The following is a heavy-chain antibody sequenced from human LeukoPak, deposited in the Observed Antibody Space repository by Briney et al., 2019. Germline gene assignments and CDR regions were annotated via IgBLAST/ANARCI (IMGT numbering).Heavy chain of an antibody. J-gene: IGHJ4*02. CDR1: GGSISSHY. CDR2: IYNSGST. Sequence: PSETLSLTCTVSGGSISSHYWSWLRQPPGKGLERIGYIYNSGSTNYNPSLKSRLTISIDTSKNQVSLKLTSVTAADTAVYYCARGSFDTGDYTYIGFDYWGQGTLVTVSS. V-gene: IGHV4-59*11. CDR3: ARGSFDTGDYTYIGFDY. D-gene: IGHD3/OR15-3a*01.